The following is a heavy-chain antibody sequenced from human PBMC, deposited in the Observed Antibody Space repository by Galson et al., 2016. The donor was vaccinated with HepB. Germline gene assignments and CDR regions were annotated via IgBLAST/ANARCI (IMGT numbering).Heavy chain of an antibody. D-gene: IGHD2-15*01. V-gene: IGHV6-1*01. CDR3: ARGHLVVPFSFYFDY. CDR1: GDSVSSKSAA. CDR2: PYHTSNWHS. J-gene: IGHJ4*02. Sequence: CAISGDSVSSKSAAWNWIRHSPSRGLGWLGRPYHTSNWHSDYAVSVKSRITINPDTSKNQFSLQLNSVTPEATAVYYCARGHLVVPFSFYFDYWGQGSPVTVAS.